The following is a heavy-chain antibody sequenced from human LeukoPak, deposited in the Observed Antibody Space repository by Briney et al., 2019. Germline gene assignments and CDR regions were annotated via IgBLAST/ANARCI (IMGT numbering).Heavy chain of an antibody. J-gene: IGHJ6*03. CDR3: ARSGVVTNSTDFTDYYCINV. D-gene: IGHD3-22*01. CDR1: GFSFSRND. V-gene: IGHV3-13*01. CDR2: IGSAGDT. Sequence: GGSLRLSCAAPGFSFSRNDMHWVRQPTGKRLEWVSRIGSAGDTYNAGSVKGRFTISRGNANNSLYLLMNGLRAGDTAVYYCARSGVVTNSTDFTDYYCINVWGKGTTVTVSS.